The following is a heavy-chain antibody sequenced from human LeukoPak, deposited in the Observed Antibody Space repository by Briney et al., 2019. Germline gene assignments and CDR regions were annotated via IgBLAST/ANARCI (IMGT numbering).Heavy chain of an antibody. CDR2: IYYSGST. CDR1: GGSISSYY. CDR3: ARGADPGYYYYGMDV. J-gene: IGHJ6*02. D-gene: IGHD2-8*02. Sequence: PSETPSLTCTVSGGSISSYYWSWIRQPPGKGLEWIGYIYYSGSTNYNPSLKSRVTISVDTSKNQFSLKLSSVTAADTAVYYCARGADPGYYYYGMDVWGQGTTVTVSS. V-gene: IGHV4-59*01.